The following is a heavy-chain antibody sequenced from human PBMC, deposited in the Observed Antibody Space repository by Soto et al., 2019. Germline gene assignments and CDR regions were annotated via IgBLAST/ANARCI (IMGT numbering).Heavy chain of an antibody. V-gene: IGHV3-48*02. Sequence: SLRLSCAASGFTFSRYSRNWVRQAPGKGLEWVSYLSSSSSTIYYADSVKGRFTISRDNAKNSLYLQMNSLRDEDTAVYYCARVRSSSWPAYYYYGMDVWGQGTKVTVSS. CDR3: ARVRSSSWPAYYYYGMDV. CDR2: LSSSSSTI. J-gene: IGHJ6*02. D-gene: IGHD6-13*01. CDR1: GFTFSRYS.